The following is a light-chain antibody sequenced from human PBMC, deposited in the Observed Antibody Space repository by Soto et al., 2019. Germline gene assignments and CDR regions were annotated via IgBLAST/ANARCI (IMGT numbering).Light chain of an antibody. V-gene: IGKV3-11*01. Sequence: IMITQSPSTLSVSPGDRATLSCRAGQPLNNNLAWYQKKPGQAPGLLIYAASTRATGIPARFSGSGSGTDFTLTISSLEPEDFAVYYCQQHADWPLTFGGGTKVDIK. CDR2: AAS. CDR1: QPLNNN. J-gene: IGKJ4*01. CDR3: QQHADWPLT.